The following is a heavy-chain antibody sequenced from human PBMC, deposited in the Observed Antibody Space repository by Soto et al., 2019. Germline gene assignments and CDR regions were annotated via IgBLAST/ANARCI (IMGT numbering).Heavy chain of an antibody. D-gene: IGHD4-17*01. CDR2: ISGSGGST. Sequence: EVQLLESGGGLVQPGGSLRLSCAASGFTFSSYAMSWVRQAPGKGLEWVSAISGSGGSTYYADSVKGRFTISRDNSKNTLYLQMNSLRAEDTAVYYCAKDSDYGGKGGISYFDYWGQGTLGTVSS. V-gene: IGHV3-23*01. J-gene: IGHJ4*02. CDR1: GFTFSSYA. CDR3: AKDSDYGGKGGISYFDY.